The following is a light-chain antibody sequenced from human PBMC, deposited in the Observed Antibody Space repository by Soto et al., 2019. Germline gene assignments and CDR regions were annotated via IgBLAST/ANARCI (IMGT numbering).Light chain of an antibody. J-gene: IGKJ5*01. CDR1: QSISTW. Sequence: DIQMTQYPSSGSASVGDGVTSTCRASQSISTWLAWYQQKPGTAPNLLIFTASYLQSGVPSRFSGSGSGTDFTLTISRLEPEDFAVYYCQQYNTYSTFGQGTRLEIK. V-gene: IGKV1-12*01. CDR2: TAS. CDR3: QQYNTYST.